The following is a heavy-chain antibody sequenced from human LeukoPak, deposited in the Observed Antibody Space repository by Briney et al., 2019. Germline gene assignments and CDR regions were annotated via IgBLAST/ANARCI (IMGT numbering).Heavy chain of an antibody. CDR3: ARHSLGSSYYYYYMDV. D-gene: IGHD6-13*01. CDR1: GGSFSGYY. Sequence: SETLSLTCAVYGGSFSGYYWSWIRQPPGKGLEWIGEINHSGSTNYNPSLKSRVTISVDTSKNQFSLKLSSVTAADTAVYYCARHSLGSSYYYYYMDVWGKGTTVTISS. J-gene: IGHJ6*03. CDR2: INHSGST. V-gene: IGHV4-34*01.